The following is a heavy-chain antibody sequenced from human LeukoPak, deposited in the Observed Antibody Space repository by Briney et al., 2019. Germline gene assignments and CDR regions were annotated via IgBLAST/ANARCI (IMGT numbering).Heavy chain of an antibody. V-gene: IGHV3-48*03. Sequence: GGSLRLSCAASGFTFSSYEMHWVRQAPGKGLEWVSYISSSDSTIYYADSVKGRFTISRDNSKNTLYLQMNSLRAEDTAVYYCAKSLPYCSSTSCYDYYYMDVWGKGTTVTISS. CDR3: AKSLPYCSSTSCYDYYYMDV. CDR2: ISSSDSTI. D-gene: IGHD2-2*01. J-gene: IGHJ6*03. CDR1: GFTFSSYE.